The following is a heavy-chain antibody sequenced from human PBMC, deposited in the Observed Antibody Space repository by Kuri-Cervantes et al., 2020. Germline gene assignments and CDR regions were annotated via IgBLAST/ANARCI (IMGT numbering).Heavy chain of an antibody. CDR2: IKHDGSEK. J-gene: IGHJ4*02. CDR1: GFTFNSYW. V-gene: IGHV3-7*01. CDR3: ARAGKALDY. D-gene: IGHD1-26*01. Sequence: GGSLRLSCAASGFTFNSYWMSWVRQAPGKGLEWVASIKHDGSEKNYVDSVKGRFSISRDNAKNSLYLQMNSLRAEDTAVYYCARAGKALDYWGQGTLVTVSS.